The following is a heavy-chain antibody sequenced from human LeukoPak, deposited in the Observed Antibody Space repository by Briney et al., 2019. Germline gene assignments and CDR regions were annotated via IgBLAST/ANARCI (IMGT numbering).Heavy chain of an antibody. CDR3: ARERGYCSSTSCRYYFDY. D-gene: IGHD2-2*01. J-gene: IGHJ4*02. Sequence: SETLSLTCTVSGGSISSGGYYWSWIRQHPGKGLEWIGYIYYSASTYYNPSLKSRVTISVDTSKNQFSLKLSSVAAADTAVYYCARERGYCSSTSCRYYFDYWGQGTLVTVSS. CDR2: IYYSAST. CDR1: GGSISSGGYY. V-gene: IGHV4-31*03.